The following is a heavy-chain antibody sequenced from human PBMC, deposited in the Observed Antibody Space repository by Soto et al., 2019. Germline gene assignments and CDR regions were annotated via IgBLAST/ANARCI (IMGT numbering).Heavy chain of an antibody. CDR1: GSTFTNYA. CDR3: ARDKASSDV. Sequence: GXSVKVSCKASGSTFTNYAMHWVRQAPGQRLEWMXWLNDXNGNTKYSQKXXGRVTITXXKSASTAYMNLSSLRSEDTAVYYCARDKASSDVWGQGTTVTVSS. V-gene: IGHV1-3*01. J-gene: IGHJ6*01. CDR2: LNDXNGNT.